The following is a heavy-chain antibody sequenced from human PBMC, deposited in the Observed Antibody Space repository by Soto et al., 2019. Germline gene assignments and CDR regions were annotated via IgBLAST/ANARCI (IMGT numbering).Heavy chain of an antibody. D-gene: IGHD3-10*01. J-gene: IGHJ6*02. Sequence: PGGSLRLSCAASGFTFSTYWMHWVRQAPGKGLVWVSHINTDGSTTTYADSVKGRFTISRDNAKNTLFLQMNSLRAEDTAVYYCARDKRNPFRLYHYYGMDVWGQGTTVTVSS. CDR3: ARDKRNPFRLYHYYGMDV. V-gene: IGHV3-74*01. CDR2: INTDGSTT. CDR1: GFTFSTYW.